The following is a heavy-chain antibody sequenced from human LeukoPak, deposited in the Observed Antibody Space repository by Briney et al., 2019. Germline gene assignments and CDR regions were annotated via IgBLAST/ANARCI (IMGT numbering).Heavy chain of an antibody. Sequence: PSEPLSLTCTVSGGSISSGSYYWSWIRQPAGKGLEWIGRIYTSGSTNYNPSLKSRVTISVDTSKNQFSLKLSSVTAADTAVYYCARWPINDSSGYYPSAFDYWGQGTLVTVSS. V-gene: IGHV4-61*02. CDR1: GGSISSGSYY. CDR2: IYTSGST. D-gene: IGHD3-22*01. CDR3: ARWPINDSSGYYPSAFDY. J-gene: IGHJ4*02.